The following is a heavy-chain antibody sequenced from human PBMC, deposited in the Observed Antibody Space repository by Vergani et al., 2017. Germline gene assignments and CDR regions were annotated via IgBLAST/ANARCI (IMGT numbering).Heavy chain of an antibody. J-gene: IGHJ5*02. CDR1: GGTFSSYA. CDR3: AGEGGGGRTATNWFDP. D-gene: IGHD1-26*01. V-gene: IGHV1-69*13. Sequence: QVQLVQSGAEVKKPGSSVKVSCKASGGTFSSYAISWVRQAPGQGLEWMGRIIPIFGTANYAQKFQGRVTITADESTSTAYMELSSLRSEDTAVYYCAGEGGGGRTATNWFDPWGQGTLVTVSS. CDR2: IIPIFGTA.